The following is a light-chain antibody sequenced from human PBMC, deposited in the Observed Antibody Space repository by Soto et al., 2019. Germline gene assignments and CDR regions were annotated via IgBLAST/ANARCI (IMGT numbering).Light chain of an antibody. Sequence: EIVLTQSPGTLSLSPGERAALSCRASQSVSSSYLAWYQQKPGQAPRLLIYGASSTATGIPDMFSGSGSGTDLTRTISRLEPEDFAVYYCQQYCSSPYTFGHGTKLNIK. CDR3: QQYCSSPYT. CDR2: GAS. V-gene: IGKV3-20*01. CDR1: QSVSSSY. J-gene: IGKJ2*01.